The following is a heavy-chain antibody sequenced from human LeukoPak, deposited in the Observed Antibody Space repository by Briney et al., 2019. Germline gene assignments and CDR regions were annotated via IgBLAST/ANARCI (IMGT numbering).Heavy chain of an antibody. CDR2: ISDSGSTK. J-gene: IGHJ4*02. D-gene: IGHD3-10*01. Sequence: GGSLRLSCAASGFTFSSYNMNWVRQAPGKGLEWVSYISDSGSTKYYADSVKGRFTMSRDNAKNSLFLQMNSLRDEDTAVYYCARDLGRLTMIRGSFDSWGQGTLVTVSS. V-gene: IGHV3-48*03. CDR1: GFTFSSYN. CDR3: ARDLGRLTMIRGSFDS.